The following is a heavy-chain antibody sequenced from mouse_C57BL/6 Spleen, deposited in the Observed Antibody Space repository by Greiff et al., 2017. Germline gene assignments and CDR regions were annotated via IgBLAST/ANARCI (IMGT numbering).Heavy chain of an antibody. CDR3: ARQGDGYYVAY. CDR2: ISSGGSYT. CDR1: GFTFSSYG. Sequence: DVQLQESGGDLVKPGGSLKLSCAASGFTFSSYGMSWVRQTPDKRLEWVATISSGGSYTYYPDSVKGRFTISRDNAKNTLYLQMSSLKSEDTAMYYCARQGDGYYVAYWGQGTLVTVSA. V-gene: IGHV5-6*01. D-gene: IGHD2-3*01. J-gene: IGHJ3*01.